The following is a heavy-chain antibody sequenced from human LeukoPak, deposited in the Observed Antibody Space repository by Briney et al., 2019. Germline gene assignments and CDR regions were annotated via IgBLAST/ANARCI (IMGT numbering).Heavy chain of an antibody. CDR3: VRGPKVVPAAIIPDY. V-gene: IGHV1-18*01. J-gene: IGHJ4*02. CDR2: ISAYNGNT. D-gene: IGHD2-2*01. Sequence: ASVKVSCKASGYTFTSYGISWVRQAPGQGLEWMGWISAYNGNTNYAQKLQGRVTMTTDTSTSTAYMELRSLRSDDTAVYYCVRGPKVVPAAIIPDYWGQGTLVTVSS. CDR1: GYTFTSYG.